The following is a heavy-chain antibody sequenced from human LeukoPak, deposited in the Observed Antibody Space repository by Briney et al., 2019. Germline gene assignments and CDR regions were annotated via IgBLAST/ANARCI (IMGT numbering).Heavy chain of an antibody. V-gene: IGHV4-30-4*01. D-gene: IGHD2-21*01. J-gene: IGHJ4*02. CDR3: ARVPHSLMEGSFDY. CDR1: GGSISSGDYY. Sequence: SETLSFTCTVSGGSISSGDYYWSWIRQPPGKGLEWIGYIYYSGSTYYNPSLKSRVTISVDTSKNQFSLKLSSVTAVDTAVYYCARVPHSLMEGSFDYWGQGTLVTVSS. CDR2: IYYSGST.